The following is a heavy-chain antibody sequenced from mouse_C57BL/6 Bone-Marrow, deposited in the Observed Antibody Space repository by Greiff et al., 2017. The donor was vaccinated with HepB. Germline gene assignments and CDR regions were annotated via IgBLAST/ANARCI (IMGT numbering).Heavy chain of an antibody. V-gene: IGHV5-4*01. J-gene: IGHJ4*01. CDR2: ISDGGSYT. CDR3: SGDRDGYYRGYYYAMDY. CDR1: GFTFSSYA. Sequence: EVMLVESGGGLVKPGGSLKLSCAASGFTFSSYAMSWVRQTPEKRLEWVATISDGGSYTYYPDNVKGRFTISRDNAKNNPYLQMSHLKSEDTAMYYCSGDRDGYYRGYYYAMDYWGQGTSVTVSS. D-gene: IGHD2-3*01.